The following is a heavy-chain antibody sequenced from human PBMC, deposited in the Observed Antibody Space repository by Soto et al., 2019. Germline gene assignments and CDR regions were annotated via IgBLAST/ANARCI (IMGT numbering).Heavy chain of an antibody. D-gene: IGHD6-6*01. J-gene: IGHJ6*02. CDR3: ASQSSIAARRGYYYGMDV. V-gene: IGHV3-33*01. CDR1: GFTFSSYG. Sequence: GGSLRLSCAASGFTFSSYGMRWVRQAPGKGLEWVAVIWYDGSNKYYADSVKGRFTISRDNSKNTLYLQMNSLRAEDTAVYYCASQSSIAARRGYYYGMDVWGQGTTVTVSS. CDR2: IWYDGSNK.